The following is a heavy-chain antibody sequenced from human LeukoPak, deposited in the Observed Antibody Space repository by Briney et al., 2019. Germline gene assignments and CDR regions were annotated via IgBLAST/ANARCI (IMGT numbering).Heavy chain of an antibody. CDR1: GFTFSSYA. CDR2: ISYEGSNK. J-gene: IGHJ4*02. Sequence: PGGSLRLSCAASGFTFSSYAMHWVRQAPGKGLEWVAVISYEGSNKYYADSVKGRFTISRDNSKNKQYLQMNSLRTEDTAVYYCARGSEDYDSSGYYYDLGDYWGQGTLVTVSS. V-gene: IGHV3-30*04. D-gene: IGHD3-22*01. CDR3: ARGSEDYDSSGYYYDLGDY.